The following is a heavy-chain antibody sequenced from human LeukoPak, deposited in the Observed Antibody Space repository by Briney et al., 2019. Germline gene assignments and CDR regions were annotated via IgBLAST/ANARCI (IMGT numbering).Heavy chain of an antibody. CDR1: GFTFCDHY. D-gene: IGHD3-22*01. CDR3: TRSDSSGYVNY. V-gene: IGHV3-72*01. CDR2: SRNKASTYTT. Sequence: PGGSLRLSCAASGFTFCDHYMDWVRQAPGKGLEWVGRSRNKASTYTTEYAASVKGRFTISRDDSKNSVYLQMNSLKTEDTAVYYCTRSDSSGYVNYWGQGTLVTVSS. J-gene: IGHJ4*02.